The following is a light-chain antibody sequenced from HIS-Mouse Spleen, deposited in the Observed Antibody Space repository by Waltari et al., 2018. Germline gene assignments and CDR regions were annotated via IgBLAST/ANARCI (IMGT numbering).Light chain of an antibody. CDR3: AAWDDSLNGAL. V-gene: IGLV1-44*01. CDR2: SNN. J-gene: IGLJ2*01. CDR1: SSNIGSNT. Sequence: QSVLTQPPSASGTPGQRVTISCSGSSSNIGSNTVNWYQQLPGTAPKLLIYSNNQRPSGGPDRCSGSKSGTSAYLAIRGLQSEDVADYYCAAWDDSLNGALFGGGTKLTVL.